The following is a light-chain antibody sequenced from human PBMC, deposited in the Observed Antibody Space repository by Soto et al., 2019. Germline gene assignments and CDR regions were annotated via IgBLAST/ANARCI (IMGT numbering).Light chain of an antibody. CDR3: CSDAGSSTFV. Sequence: QSALTQPASVSGSPGQSITISCTGTSSDVGSYNLVSWYQQHPGKAPKLMIYEGSKRPSGLSNRFSGSKSGNTASLTISGLQAEDEADYYCCSDAGSSTFVFGTGTKLTVL. J-gene: IGLJ1*01. V-gene: IGLV2-23*01. CDR2: EGS. CDR1: SSDVGSYNL.